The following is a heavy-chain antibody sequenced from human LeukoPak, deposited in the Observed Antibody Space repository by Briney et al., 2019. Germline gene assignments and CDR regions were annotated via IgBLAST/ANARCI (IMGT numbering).Heavy chain of an antibody. V-gene: IGHV3-23*01. CDR3: AKVRGITNGYYFDY. J-gene: IGHJ4*02. D-gene: IGHD1-14*01. Sequence: GGSLRLSCAASGFTFSSYAMSWVRQAPGKGLEWVSAISGSGGNTYYADSVKGRFTTSRDSSKNTLYLQMNSLRAEDTAVYYCAKVRGITNGYYFDYWGQGTLVTVSS. CDR2: ISGSGGNT. CDR1: GFTFSSYA.